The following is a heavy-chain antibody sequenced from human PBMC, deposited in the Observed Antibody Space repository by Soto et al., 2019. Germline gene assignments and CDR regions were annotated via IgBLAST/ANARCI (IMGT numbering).Heavy chain of an antibody. V-gene: IGHV1-8*01. CDR2: MNPNSGNT. D-gene: IGHD5-12*01. CDR3: AIIVATAGDFDY. Sequence: ASVKVSCKASGYTFTSYDINWVRQATGQGLEWMGWMNPNSGNTGYAQKFQGRVTITRNTSISTAYIEMSSLKSEDTAVYYCAIIVATAGDFDYWGQGTLVTVSS. J-gene: IGHJ4*02. CDR1: GYTFTSYD.